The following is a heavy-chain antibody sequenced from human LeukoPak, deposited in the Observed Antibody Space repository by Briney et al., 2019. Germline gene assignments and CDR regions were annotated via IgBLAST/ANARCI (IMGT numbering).Heavy chain of an antibody. V-gene: IGHV1-18*01. CDR2: ISAYNGNT. J-gene: IGHJ4*02. CDR1: GDTFSIYG. CDR3: ARELAAAVDY. D-gene: IGHD6-13*01. Sequence: GASVKVSCKAVGDTFSIYGISWVRQAPGQGLEWMGWISAYNGNTNYAQKLQGRVTMTTDTSTSTAYMELRSLRSDDTAVYYCARELAAAVDYWGQGTLVTVSS.